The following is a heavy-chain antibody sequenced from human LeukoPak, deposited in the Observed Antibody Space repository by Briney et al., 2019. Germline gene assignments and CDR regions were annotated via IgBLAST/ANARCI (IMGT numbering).Heavy chain of an antibody. Sequence: PGGSLRLSCAASGFTCTNYAMSWVRQAPGKGLEWASSIIANGGRAYYADSVKGRFTISRDNSKNTLYLQMNSLRAEDTAVYYCAKVPYYYDSSGYIYFDYWGQGTLVTVSS. J-gene: IGHJ4*02. D-gene: IGHD3-22*01. V-gene: IGHV3-23*01. CDR2: IIANGGRA. CDR3: AKVPYYYDSSGYIYFDY. CDR1: GFTCTNYA.